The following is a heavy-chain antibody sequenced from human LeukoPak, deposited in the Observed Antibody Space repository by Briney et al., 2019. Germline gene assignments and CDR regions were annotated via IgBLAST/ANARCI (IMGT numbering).Heavy chain of an antibody. J-gene: IGHJ4*02. CDR3: AKNVLWFGELFDY. CDR2: ISGSGGST. D-gene: IGHD3-10*01. CDR1: GFTFSSYA. Sequence: GGSLRLSCAASGFTFSSYAMSWVRQAPGKGLEWVSAISGSGGSTYYADSVEGRFTISRDNSKNTLYLQTNSLRAEDTAVYYCAKNVLWFGELFDYWGQGTLVTVSS. V-gene: IGHV3-23*01.